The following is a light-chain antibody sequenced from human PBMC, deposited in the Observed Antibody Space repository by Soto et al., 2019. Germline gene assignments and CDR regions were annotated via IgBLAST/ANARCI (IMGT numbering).Light chain of an antibody. V-gene: IGLV2-11*01. CDR2: DVN. CDR3: CSYAGSSTPYV. CDR1: SNDVGRFDY. Sequence: QSALTQPRSVSGSPGQSVTISCTGTSNDVGRFDYVSWYRQHPGKAPKVIIYDVNERPSGVPNRFSGSKSGNTASLTISGLQADDEADYYCCSYAGSSTPYVFGTGTKVTAL. J-gene: IGLJ1*01.